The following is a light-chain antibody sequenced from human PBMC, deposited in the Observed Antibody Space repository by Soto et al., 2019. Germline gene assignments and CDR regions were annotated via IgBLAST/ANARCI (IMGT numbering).Light chain of an antibody. CDR3: QQFHTYPFT. Sequence: AIHLTQSPSSLSASVGDRVTITCRASQGISSALAWYQQKPGRTPKLLIYDASTLESGVPSRFSGSGSGTDFTLTITSLQPEDFATYYCQQFHTYPFTFGPGTRLDI. J-gene: IGKJ3*01. V-gene: IGKV1-13*02. CDR2: DAS. CDR1: QGISSA.